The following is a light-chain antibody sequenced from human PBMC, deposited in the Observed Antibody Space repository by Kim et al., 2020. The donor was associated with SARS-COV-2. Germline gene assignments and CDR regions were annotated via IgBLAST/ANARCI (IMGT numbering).Light chain of an antibody. CDR1: SSDVGGYNY. J-gene: IGLJ2*01. V-gene: IGLV2-8*01. Sequence: GQSVPISCTGTSSDVGGYNYVSWYQQHPGNAPKLMIYEVSKRPSGVPDRFSGSKSGNTASLTVSGLQAEDEADYYCSSYAGSNNLVFGGGTQLTVL. CDR3: SSYAGSNNLV. CDR2: EVS.